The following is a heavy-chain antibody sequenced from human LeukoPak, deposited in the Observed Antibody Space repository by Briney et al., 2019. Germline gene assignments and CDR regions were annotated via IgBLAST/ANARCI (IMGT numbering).Heavy chain of an antibody. Sequence: SETLSLTCTVSGGSISSSSYYWGWIRQPPGKGLEWIGSIYYSGSTYYNPSLKSRVTISVDTSKNQFSLKLSSVTAADTAAYYCVVLFRRGSGSYYIDYWGQGTLVTVSS. J-gene: IGHJ4*02. D-gene: IGHD3-10*01. CDR2: IYYSGST. CDR3: VVLFRRGSGSYYIDY. V-gene: IGHV4-39*01. CDR1: GGSISSSSYY.